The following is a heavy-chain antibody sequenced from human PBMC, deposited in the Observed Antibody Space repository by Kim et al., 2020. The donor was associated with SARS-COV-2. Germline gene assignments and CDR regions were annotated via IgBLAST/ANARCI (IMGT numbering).Heavy chain of an antibody. J-gene: IGHJ4*02. D-gene: IGHD2-15*01. CDR1: GFNFGDFQ. CDR2: ITGMYVVGGITS. Sequence: GGSLRLSCAVSGFNFGDFQMTWVRQAPGKGLEWVAHITGMYVVGGITSYYSDSVKGRFTISRDNAKNLLFLDMNSLRADDTAVYYCARGRPYATPLVEFWGQGTLVSVSS. CDR3: ARGRPYATPLVEF. V-gene: IGHV3-11*01.